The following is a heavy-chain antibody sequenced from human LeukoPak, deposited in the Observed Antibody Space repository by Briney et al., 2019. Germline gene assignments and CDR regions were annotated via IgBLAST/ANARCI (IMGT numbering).Heavy chain of an antibody. J-gene: IGHJ4*02. CDR1: GGSISSGGYY. D-gene: IGHD6-19*01. CDR3: AKARAVAGIPPFDY. CDR2: IYYSGST. Sequence: SETLSLTCTVSGGSISSGGYYWSWIRQHPGKGLEWIGYIYYSGSTYYNPSLKSRVTISVDTSKNQFSLKLSSVTAADTAVYYCAKARAVAGIPPFDYWGQGTLATVSS. V-gene: IGHV4-31*03.